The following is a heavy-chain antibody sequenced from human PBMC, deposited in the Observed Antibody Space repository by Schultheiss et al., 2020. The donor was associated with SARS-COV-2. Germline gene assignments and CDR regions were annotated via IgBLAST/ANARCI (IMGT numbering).Heavy chain of an antibody. CDR1: GFTFSSYS. V-gene: IGHV3-48*01. D-gene: IGHD6-19*01. Sequence: GESLKISCAASGFTFSSYSMNWVRQAPGRGLEWVSYISSSSSTIYYGDSVKGRFTVSRDNAKNSLYLQMNSLRAEDTAVDYCARDLNGEYSSGWTRQRYYYYYGMDVWGQGATVTVSS. CDR3: ARDLNGEYSSGWTRQRYYYYYGMDV. J-gene: IGHJ6*02. CDR2: ISSSSSTI.